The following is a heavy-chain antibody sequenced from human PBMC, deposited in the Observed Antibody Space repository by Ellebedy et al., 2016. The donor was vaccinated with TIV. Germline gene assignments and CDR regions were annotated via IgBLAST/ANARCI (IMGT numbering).Heavy chain of an antibody. Sequence: AASVQVSCKPSGYIFTAYHIHWVRQAPGQGLEWMGWLHPSSGGTNYAQNFQGRVSMTRDTSISTAYMELSRLNSDDTAVYYCAAFPYISTSSAYWGQGTLVTVSS. CDR3: AAFPYISTSSAY. D-gene: IGHD6-6*01. CDR1: GYIFTAYH. J-gene: IGHJ4*02. V-gene: IGHV1-2*02. CDR2: LHPSSGGT.